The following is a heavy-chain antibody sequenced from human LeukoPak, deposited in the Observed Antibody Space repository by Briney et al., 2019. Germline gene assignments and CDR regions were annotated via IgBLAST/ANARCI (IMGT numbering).Heavy chain of an antibody. CDR1: GFTFSIYS. J-gene: IGHJ6*03. CDR3: ARRANYYYYYMDV. V-gene: IGHV3-7*01. Sequence: GGSLRLSCAAPGFTFSIYSMNWVRQAPGKGLEWVANIKQDGSEKYYVDSVKGRFTISRDNAKNSLYLQMNSLRAEDTAVYYCARRANYYYYYMDVWGKGTTVTVSS. CDR2: IKQDGSEK.